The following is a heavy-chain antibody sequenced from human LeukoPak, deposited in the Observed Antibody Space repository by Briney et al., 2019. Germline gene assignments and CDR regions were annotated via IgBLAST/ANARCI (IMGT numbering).Heavy chain of an antibody. CDR2: ISASGHYT. Sequence: GGSLRLSCEASGFTFSNSAMRWVRQAPGKGLEWVSGISASGHYTYNADSAKGRFPISRDNSKNTLYLQMNSLRAEDTALYYCAKDGSWGDYYFYFYIDVWGKGTTVTVSS. CDR3: AKDGSWGDYYFYFYIDV. CDR1: GFTFSNSA. D-gene: IGHD3-16*01. J-gene: IGHJ6*03. V-gene: IGHV3-23*01.